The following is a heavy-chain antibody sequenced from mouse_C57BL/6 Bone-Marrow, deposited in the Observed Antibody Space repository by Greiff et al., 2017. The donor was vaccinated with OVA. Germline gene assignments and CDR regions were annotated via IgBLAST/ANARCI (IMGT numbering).Heavy chain of an antibody. Sequence: EVQLVESGGGLVQSGRSLRLSCATSGFTFSDFYMEWVRQAPGKGLEWIAASRNKANDYTTEYSASVKGRFIVSRDTSQSILYLQMNALRAEDTAIYYCARDADYGSSYRFAYWGQGTLVTVSA. CDR1: GFTFSDFY. D-gene: IGHD1-1*01. CDR2: SRNKANDYTT. J-gene: IGHJ3*01. V-gene: IGHV7-1*01. CDR3: ARDADYGSSYRFAY.